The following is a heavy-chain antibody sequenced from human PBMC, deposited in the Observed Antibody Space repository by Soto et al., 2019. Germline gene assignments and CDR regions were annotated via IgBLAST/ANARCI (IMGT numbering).Heavy chain of an antibody. Sequence: GGSLRLSCTVSGFAFNNYGINWVRQAPGKGLEWVSSISKSDYTYYSDAVKGRCTISRDNAKNSVSLQMNTLRVEDTAVYYCAREDSIIIPAVSDFWGQGTLVNVSS. CDR2: ISKSDYT. CDR1: GFAFNNYG. D-gene: IGHD2-2*01. V-gene: IGHV3-21*01. CDR3: AREDSIIIPAVSDF. J-gene: IGHJ1*01.